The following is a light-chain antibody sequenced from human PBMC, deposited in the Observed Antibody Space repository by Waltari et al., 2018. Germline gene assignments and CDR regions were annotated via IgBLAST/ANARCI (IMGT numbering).Light chain of an antibody. V-gene: IGKV3-20*01. CDR2: DAP. CDR3: QKYGTLPAT. Sequence: EAPGTLSLAPGERATLSCRASQGVSRTLAWYQQKPGQAPRLLIYDAPTRATGIPDRFSGSGSGTDFSLTISRLEPEDFAVYYCQKYGTLPATFGQGTKV. J-gene: IGKJ1*01. CDR1: QGVSRT.